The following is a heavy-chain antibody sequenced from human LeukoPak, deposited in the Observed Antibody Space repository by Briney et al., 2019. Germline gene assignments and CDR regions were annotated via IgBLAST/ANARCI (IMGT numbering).Heavy chain of an antibody. D-gene: IGHD3-22*01. Sequence: GGSLRLSCAASGFTLDDYTMHWVRQAPGKGLEWVSLISWDGGSTYYADSVKGRFTISRDNSKNSLYLQMNSLRTEDTALYYCAKDLAQYYYDSSGYYSAFDYWGQGTLVTVSS. V-gene: IGHV3-43*01. CDR3: AKDLAQYYYDSSGYYSAFDY. CDR1: GFTLDDYT. CDR2: ISWDGGST. J-gene: IGHJ4*02.